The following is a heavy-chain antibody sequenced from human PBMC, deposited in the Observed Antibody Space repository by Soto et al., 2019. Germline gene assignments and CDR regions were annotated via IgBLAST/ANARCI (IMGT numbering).Heavy chain of an antibody. D-gene: IGHD2-15*01. J-gene: IGHJ4*02. CDR1: GFTFSSHG. Sequence: GGSLTLSSAAPGFTFSSHGMHWVRQAPGKGLEWVAVIWYDGSNKYYADSVKGRFTISRDNSKNTLYLQMNSLRAEDTAVYYCARDLFAPLVVTPDYWGQGTLVTVSS. CDR3: ARDLFAPLVVTPDY. V-gene: IGHV3-33*01. CDR2: IWYDGSNK.